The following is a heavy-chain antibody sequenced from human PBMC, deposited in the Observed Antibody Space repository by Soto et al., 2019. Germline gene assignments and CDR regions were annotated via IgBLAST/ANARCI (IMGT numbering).Heavy chain of an antibody. Sequence: QLQLVESGGGVVQPGTSLRLSCTASGFMFKSYVMHWVRQALGKGLEWVALTSYNGNDKYYGDSVKGRFTVSRDNSKNTLHLQMDSLRPEDTALYYCARWGTTGGFDLWGQGTLVSVSS. D-gene: IGHD3-16*01. V-gene: IGHV3-30*19. CDR3: ARWGTTGGFDL. CDR2: TSYNGNDK. CDR1: GFMFKSYV. J-gene: IGHJ4*02.